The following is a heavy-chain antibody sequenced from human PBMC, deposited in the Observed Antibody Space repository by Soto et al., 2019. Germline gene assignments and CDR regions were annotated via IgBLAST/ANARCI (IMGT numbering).Heavy chain of an antibody. CDR2: ICSSGGTT. V-gene: IGHV3-23*01. CDR3: AKVGPAAGLDY. CDR1: GFTFSNYG. J-gene: IGHJ4*02. D-gene: IGHD6-13*01. Sequence: EVQLLESGGGLVQPGGSLRLSCAASGFTFSNYGMSWVRQAPGKGLEWVSAICSSGGTTYYADSVRGRFTISRDNSKNTLYLQMNSLRAEDTAVYYCAKVGPAAGLDYWGQGTLVTVSS.